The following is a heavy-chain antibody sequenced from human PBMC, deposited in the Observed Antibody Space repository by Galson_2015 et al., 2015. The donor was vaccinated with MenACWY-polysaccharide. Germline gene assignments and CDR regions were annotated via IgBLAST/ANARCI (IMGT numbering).Heavy chain of an antibody. V-gene: IGHV3-23*01. CDR3: VKGGWADN. CDR1: GFNFSIYV. CDR2: IRSGSDTA. D-gene: IGHD1-26*01. J-gene: IGHJ4*02. Sequence: SLRFSCAASGFNFSIYVMTWVRQAPGKGLEWVSAIRSGSDTAYYTDSVKGRFTISRDNSKDTLHLQMDSLRAEDTAVYYCVKGGWADNWGQGTLVTVSS.